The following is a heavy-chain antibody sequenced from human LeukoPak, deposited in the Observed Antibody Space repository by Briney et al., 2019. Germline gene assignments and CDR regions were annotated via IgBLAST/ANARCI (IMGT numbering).Heavy chain of an antibody. D-gene: IGHD1-1*01. J-gene: IGHJ4*02. CDR2: IYSGGSS. CDR1: GFTVSSNY. V-gene: IGHV3-53*01. CDR3: ARELAFSTTQNY. Sequence: PGGSLRLSCAASGFTVSSNYISWVRQAPGKGLEWVSVIYSGGSSSYADSVKGRFTISRDNSKNILYLQMNSLRAEDTAVYYCARELAFSTTQNYWGQGTLVTVSS.